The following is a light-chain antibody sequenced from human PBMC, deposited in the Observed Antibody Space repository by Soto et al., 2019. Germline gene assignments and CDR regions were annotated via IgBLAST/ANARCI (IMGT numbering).Light chain of an antibody. CDR1: QSVSTY. V-gene: IGKV3-11*01. Sequence: EIVLTQSPATLSLSPGERATLSCRASQSVSTYLAWFQQKPGQAPRLLIYDASNRATGIPARFSGSGSGTDFTLTISSLEPEEFAVYYCQQRGNWPPITFGQGTRLEIK. CDR2: DAS. CDR3: QQRGNWPPIT. J-gene: IGKJ5*01.